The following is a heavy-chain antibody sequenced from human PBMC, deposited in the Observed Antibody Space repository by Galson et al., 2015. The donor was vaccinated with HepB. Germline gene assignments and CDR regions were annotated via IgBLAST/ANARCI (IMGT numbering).Heavy chain of an antibody. Sequence: SVKVSCKASGFTFTSSAVQWVRQARGQRLEWIGWIVVGSGNTNYAQKFQERVTITRDMSTSTAYMKLSSLRSEDTAVYYCAADLSRDIVVVPAAHWGQGTLVTVSS. CDR3: AADLSRDIVVVPAAH. CDR1: GFTFTSSA. J-gene: IGHJ4*02. D-gene: IGHD2-2*01. CDR2: IVVGSGNT. V-gene: IGHV1-58*01.